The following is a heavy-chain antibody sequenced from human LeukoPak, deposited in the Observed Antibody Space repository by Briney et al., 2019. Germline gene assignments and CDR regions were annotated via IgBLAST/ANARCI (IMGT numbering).Heavy chain of an antibody. D-gene: IGHD3-22*01. J-gene: IGHJ4*02. CDR2: ISSSSSYI. V-gene: IGHV3-21*01. CDR1: GFTFSSYS. Sequence: GGSLRLSCAASGFTFSSYSMNWVRQAPGKGLEWVSSISSSSSYIYYADSVKGRFTISRDNAKNSLYLQMSSLRAEDTAVYYCARDGYYYDSSGYLDYWGQGTLVTVSS. CDR3: ARDGYYYDSSGYLDY.